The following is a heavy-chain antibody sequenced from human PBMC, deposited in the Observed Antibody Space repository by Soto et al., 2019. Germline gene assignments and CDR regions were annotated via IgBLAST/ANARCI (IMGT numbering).Heavy chain of an antibody. D-gene: IGHD6-6*01. V-gene: IGHV1-69*13. CDR2: IIPIFGTA. J-gene: IGHJ6*04. Sequence: SSVQPSCKASGSPYSSYAISWVRQAPGQGLAWMGGIIPIFGTANYAQKFQGRVTITADESTSTAYMELSSLRSEDTAVYYCARCPSADSIPALFGSWYYCYYGMGGYGKVTRVTFAS. CDR3: ARCPSADSIPALFGSWYYCYYGMGG. CDR1: GSPYSSYA.